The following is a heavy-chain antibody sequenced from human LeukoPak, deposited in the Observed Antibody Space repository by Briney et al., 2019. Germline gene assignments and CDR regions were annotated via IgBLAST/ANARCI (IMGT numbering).Heavy chain of an antibody. CDR3: ARGGYSSSSWMFDY. D-gene: IGHD6-6*01. Sequence: GASVKVSCKASGGTFSSYAISWVRQAPGQGLEWMGGIIPIFGTANYAQKFQGRVTITTDESTSTAYMELSSLRSEDTAVYYCARGGYSSSSWMFDYWGQGTLVTVSS. J-gene: IGHJ4*02. V-gene: IGHV1-69*05. CDR2: IIPIFGTA. CDR1: GGTFSSYA.